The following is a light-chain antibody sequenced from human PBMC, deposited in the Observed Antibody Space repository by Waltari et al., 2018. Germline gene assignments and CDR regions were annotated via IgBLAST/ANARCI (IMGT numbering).Light chain of an antibody. CDR3: QQSYNTPPVT. V-gene: IGKV1-39*01. J-gene: IGKJ1*01. CDR2: AAS. Sequence: DILMTQSPSSLSASVGDRVTITCRASQSISNCLNWYQQKPGKAPTRLIYAASSLETGVPSRFSGSGSGTDFTLTISSLQPDDFGTYYCQQSYNTPPVTFGPGTKVDIK. CDR1: QSISNC.